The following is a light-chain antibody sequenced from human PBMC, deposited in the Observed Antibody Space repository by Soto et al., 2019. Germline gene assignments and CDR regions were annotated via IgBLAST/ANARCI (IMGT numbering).Light chain of an antibody. CDR3: QQYSSYWT. CDR1: QSISSW. Sequence: DIQMTQSPPTLSASVGARVTITCRASQSISSWLAWYQQKPGKAPKLLIYKASSLESGVPSRFSGSGSGTEFTLTISSLQPDDFATYYCQQYSSYWTFGQGTKVEIK. V-gene: IGKV1-5*03. J-gene: IGKJ1*01. CDR2: KAS.